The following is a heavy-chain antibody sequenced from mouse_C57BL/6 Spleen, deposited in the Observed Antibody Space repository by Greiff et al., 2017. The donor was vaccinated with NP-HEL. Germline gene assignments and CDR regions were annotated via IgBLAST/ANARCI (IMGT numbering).Heavy chain of an antibody. CDR2: INPNNGGT. D-gene: IGHD2-2*01. CDR3: ASWFHWYFDV. Sequence: VQLQQSGPELVKPGASVKISCKASGYTFTDYYMNWVKQSHGKSLEWIGDINPNNGGTSYNQKFKGKATLTVDKSSSTAYMELRSLTSEDSAVYYCASWFHWYFDVWGTGTTVTVSS. CDR1: GYTFTDYY. V-gene: IGHV1-26*01. J-gene: IGHJ1*03.